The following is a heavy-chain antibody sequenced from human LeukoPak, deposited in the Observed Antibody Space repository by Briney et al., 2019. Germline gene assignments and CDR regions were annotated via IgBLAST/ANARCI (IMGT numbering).Heavy chain of an antibody. CDR3: ARDRNPWRPEYWFDP. V-gene: IGHV1-46*02. J-gene: IGHJ5*02. CDR1: GYTFNGYF. D-gene: IGHD1-14*01. Sequence: ASVKVSCKASGYTFNGYFMHWVRQAPGQGLEWMGIINPSGGSTSYAQKFQGRVTMTRDTSTSTVYMELSSLRSEDTAVYYCARDRNPWRPEYWFDPWGQGTLVTVSS. CDR2: INPSGGST.